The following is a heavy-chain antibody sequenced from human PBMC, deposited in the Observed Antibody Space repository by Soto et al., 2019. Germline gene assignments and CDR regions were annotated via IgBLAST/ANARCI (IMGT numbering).Heavy chain of an antibody. J-gene: IGHJ4*02. CDR1: GTSISSYY. Sequence: ETLSLTCTVSGTSISSYYWSWIRQPPGKGLEWIANIHYSGTTNYNPSLASRVTLSVDTSKNQFSLKMTSVTAADRAMYFCARYNSYAIDYWGRGTLVTVLL. V-gene: IGHV4-59*01. CDR3: ARYNSYAIDY. CDR2: IHYSGTT. D-gene: IGHD2-8*01.